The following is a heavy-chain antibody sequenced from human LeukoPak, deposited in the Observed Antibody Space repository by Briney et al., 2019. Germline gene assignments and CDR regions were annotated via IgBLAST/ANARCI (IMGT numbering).Heavy chain of an antibody. Sequence: PGGSLRLSCAASRFTFSDYSMNWVRQAPGKGLEWVSYISFSVNTKYYGDSVKGRFTISRDNAKNSLYLHMDSLRAEDTAVYYCAREVWGPEYWGQGTPVTVSS. D-gene: IGHD1-14*01. CDR2: ISFSVNTK. CDR1: RFTFSDYS. CDR3: AREVWGPEY. J-gene: IGHJ4*02. V-gene: IGHV3-48*04.